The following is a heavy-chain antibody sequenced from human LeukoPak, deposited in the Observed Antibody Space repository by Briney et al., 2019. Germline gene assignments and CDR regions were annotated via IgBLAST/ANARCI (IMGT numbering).Heavy chain of an antibody. Sequence: ASVKVSCKASGYTFTTYSIHWVRQAPGQRLEWMGWINAGSGNTKYSQKFQGRVTITRDTSASTAYMELSSLRSEDTAVYYCARGIHAGNYKPFDYWGQGTLVTVSS. V-gene: IGHV1-3*01. J-gene: IGHJ4*02. CDR2: INAGSGNT. CDR3: ARGIHAGNYKPFDY. CDR1: GYTFTTYS. D-gene: IGHD3-10*01.